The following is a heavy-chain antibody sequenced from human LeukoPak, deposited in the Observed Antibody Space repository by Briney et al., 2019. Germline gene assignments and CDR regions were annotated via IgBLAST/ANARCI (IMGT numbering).Heavy chain of an antibody. D-gene: IGHD6-13*01. Sequence: SETLSLTCSVSGDSISSSSYYWGWIRQPPGKGLEWIGSIYYSGSTYYNPSLKSRVTISVDTSKNQFSLKLSSVTAADTAVYYCARHIGAAAAGTYYWGQGTLVTVSS. CDR2: IYYSGST. V-gene: IGHV4-39*01. CDR1: GDSISSSSYY. CDR3: ARHIGAAAAGTYY. J-gene: IGHJ4*02.